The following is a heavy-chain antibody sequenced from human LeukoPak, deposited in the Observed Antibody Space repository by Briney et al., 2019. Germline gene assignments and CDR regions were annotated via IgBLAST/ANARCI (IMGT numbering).Heavy chain of an antibody. V-gene: IGHV4-4*09. Sequence: SETLSLTCTVSGGSISNYYWSWIRQPPGKGLEWIGYIYFSGSTYYNPSLKSRVTISADTSKNQFSLKLSSVTAADTAVYYCARTPRRNEVRGYLNPPYWGQGTLVTVSS. D-gene: IGHD5-12*01. CDR2: IYFSGST. J-gene: IGHJ4*02. CDR3: ARTPRRNEVRGYLNPPY. CDR1: GGSISNYY.